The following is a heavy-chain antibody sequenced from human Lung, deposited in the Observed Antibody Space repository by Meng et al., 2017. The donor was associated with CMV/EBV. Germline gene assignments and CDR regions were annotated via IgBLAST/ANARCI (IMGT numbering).Heavy chain of an antibody. CDR1: GFIFSDHY. V-gene: IGHV3-72*01. CDR2: VGNKVSRYST. CDR3: TKGYSWIDVYAFDV. J-gene: IGHJ3*01. D-gene: IGHD1-26*01. Sequence: SCAGSGFIFSDHYIDWVRQAPGKGLQWVGRVGNKVSRYSTEFAASVTDRFSFSRDDSENSVYLQMLSPKIEDTAVYCCTKGYSWIDVYAFDVWGPGTKVTVSS.